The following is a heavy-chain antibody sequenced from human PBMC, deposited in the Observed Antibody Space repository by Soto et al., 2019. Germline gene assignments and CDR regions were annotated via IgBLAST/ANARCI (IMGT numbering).Heavy chain of an antibody. CDR2: ISYSGNT. D-gene: IGHD3-10*01. Sequence: SETMSLTCTVSGGYIRSGDYCRAWIRQPPGKGLEWIGSISYSGNTYYNPSLKSRVTMSVDTSKNQFSLKLSSVTAADTAVYYCARHEYYGSGSYYTNYNWFDPWGQGTLVTVSS. J-gene: IGHJ5*02. CDR1: GGYIRSGDYC. V-gene: IGHV4-39*01. CDR3: ARHEYYGSGSYYTNYNWFDP.